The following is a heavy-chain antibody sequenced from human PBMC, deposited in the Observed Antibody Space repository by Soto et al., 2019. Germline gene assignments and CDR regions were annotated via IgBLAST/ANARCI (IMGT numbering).Heavy chain of an antibody. Sequence: ASVKVSCKASGYTFTSYDINWVRQATGQGLEWMGWMNPNSGNTGYAQKFQGRVTMTRNTSISTAYMELSSLRSEDTAVYYCARGLWYSGSYPVDPWGQGTLVTVSS. CDR2: MNPNSGNT. V-gene: IGHV1-8*01. CDR3: ARGLWYSGSYPVDP. CDR1: GYTFTSYD. J-gene: IGHJ5*02. D-gene: IGHD1-26*01.